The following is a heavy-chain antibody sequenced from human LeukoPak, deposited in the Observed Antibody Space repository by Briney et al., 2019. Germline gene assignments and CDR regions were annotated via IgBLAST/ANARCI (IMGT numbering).Heavy chain of an antibody. D-gene: IGHD3-22*01. Sequence: ASVKVSCKASGYTFTGYYMHWVRQAPGQRLEWMGWINAGDDNTKYSQKFQGRVTITRDTSASTAYMELSSLRSEDTAVYYCARGAYDSSGYYYGTFDYWGQGTLVTVSS. CDR1: GYTFTGYY. CDR3: ARGAYDSSGYYYGTFDY. V-gene: IGHV1-3*01. J-gene: IGHJ4*02. CDR2: INAGDDNT.